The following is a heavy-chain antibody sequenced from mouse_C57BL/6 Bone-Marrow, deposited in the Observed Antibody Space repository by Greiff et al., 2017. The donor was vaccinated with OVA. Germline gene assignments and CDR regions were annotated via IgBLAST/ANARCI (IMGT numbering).Heavy chain of an antibody. CDR2: INPNNGGT. V-gene: IGHV1-18*01. CDR1: GYTFTDYN. Sequence: EVQLQQSGPELVKPGASVKIPCKASGYTFTDYNMDWVKQSHGKSLEWIGDINPNNGGTIYNQKFKGKATLTVDKSSSTAYMELRSLTSEDTAVYYCARRGGGYDLNYFDYWGQGTTLTVSS. CDR3: ARRGGGYDLNYFDY. J-gene: IGHJ2*01. D-gene: IGHD2-2*01.